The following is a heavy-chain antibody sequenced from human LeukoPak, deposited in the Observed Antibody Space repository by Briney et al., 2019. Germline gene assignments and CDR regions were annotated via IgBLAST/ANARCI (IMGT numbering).Heavy chain of an antibody. CDR1: GFILSSYA. CDR2: ISYDGANR. J-gene: IGHJ6*04. CDR3: ARISEEADYYGMDV. D-gene: IGHD3-16*02. Sequence: HPGRSLRLSCAASGFILSSYAMHWVRQTPGKGLEWVSVISYDGANRYYADSVRGRFTISRDISKNTLYLQMNSLRGEDTAVYYCARISEEADYYGMDVWGKGTRSPSPQ. V-gene: IGHV3-30*04.